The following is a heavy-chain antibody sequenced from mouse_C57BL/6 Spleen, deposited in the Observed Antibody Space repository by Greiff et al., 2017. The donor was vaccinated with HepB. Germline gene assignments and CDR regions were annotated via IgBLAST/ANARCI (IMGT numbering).Heavy chain of an antibody. D-gene: IGHD1-1*01. CDR3: ARPLYYGSSYPFAY. J-gene: IGHJ3*01. CDR2: IYPGDGDT. CDR1: GYAFSSYW. Sequence: VKVVESGAELVKPGASVKISCKASGYAFSSYWMNWVKQRPGKGLEWIGQIYPGDGDTNYNGKFKGKATLTADKSSSTAYMQLSSLTSEDSAVYFCARPLYYGSSYPFAYWGQGTLVTVSA. V-gene: IGHV1-80*01.